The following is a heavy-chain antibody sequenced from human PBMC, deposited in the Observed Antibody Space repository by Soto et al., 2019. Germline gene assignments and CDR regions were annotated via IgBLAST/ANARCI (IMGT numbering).Heavy chain of an antibody. Sequence: GGSLRLSCAASGFTFSSYAMHWVRQAPGKGLEWVAVISYDGSNKYYADSVKGRFTISRDNYKNTLYLQMNSLRAENTAVYYCARGLSGGGATYIPWFDPWGQGTLVTVSS. CDR3: ARGLSGGGATYIPWFDP. CDR1: GFTFSSYA. CDR2: ISYDGSNK. D-gene: IGHD1-26*01. V-gene: IGHV3-30-3*01. J-gene: IGHJ5*02.